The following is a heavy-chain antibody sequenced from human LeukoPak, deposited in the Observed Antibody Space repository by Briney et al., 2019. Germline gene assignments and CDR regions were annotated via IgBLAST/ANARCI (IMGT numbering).Heavy chain of an antibody. V-gene: IGHV3-48*03. CDR3: VRVNLLWFGEFAFDP. D-gene: IGHD3-10*01. CDR1: GFTFSSYN. Sequence: GGSLRLSCAASGFTFSSYNMNWVRQAPGKGLEWVSYISSSGSTIYYADSVKGRFTISRDNAKNSLSLQMNSLRAEDTAVYYCVRVNLLWFGEFAFDPWGQGTLVTVSS. J-gene: IGHJ5*02. CDR2: ISSSGSTI.